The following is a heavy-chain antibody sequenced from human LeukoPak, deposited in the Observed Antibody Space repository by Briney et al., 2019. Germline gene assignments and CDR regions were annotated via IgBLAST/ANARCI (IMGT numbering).Heavy chain of an antibody. J-gene: IGHJ6*03. CDR1: GGSFSGYS. CDR3: ARGNPYYYYYYYMDV. Sequence: SETLSLTCAVFGGSFSGYSWSWIRQPPGKGLEWIGEINHSGSTNYNPSLKSRVTISVDTSKNQFSLKLSSVTAADTAVYYCARGNPYYYYYYYMDVWGKGTTVTVSS. CDR2: INHSGST. V-gene: IGHV4-34*01. D-gene: IGHD1-14*01.